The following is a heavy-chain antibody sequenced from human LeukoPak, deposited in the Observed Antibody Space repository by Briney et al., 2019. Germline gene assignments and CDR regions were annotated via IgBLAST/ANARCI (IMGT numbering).Heavy chain of an antibody. J-gene: IGHJ3*02. CDR1: GGSINNYY. Sequence: PSETLSLTCTVSGGSINNYYWSWIRQPPGKGLEWIGYIYYSGSTNYNPSLKSRVTISVDTSKNQFSLKLSSVTAADTAVYYCARNAFDIWGQGTMVTVSS. CDR3: ARNAFDI. CDR2: IYYSGST. V-gene: IGHV4-59*01.